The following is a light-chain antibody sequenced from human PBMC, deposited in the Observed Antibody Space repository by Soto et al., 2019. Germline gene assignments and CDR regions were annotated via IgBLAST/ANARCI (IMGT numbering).Light chain of an antibody. V-gene: IGLV1-44*01. CDR2: SDN. CDR3: AAWDDILNGVV. J-gene: IGLJ2*01. CDR1: SYNIGSKS. Sequence: QSVLTQPPSASGTPGQRVTISCSGSSYNIGSKSVNWYQQLPGAAPKLLIYSDNQRPSGVPDRFSGSKSGTSASLAISGLQSEAEADYYCAAWDDILNGVVFGGGTKLTVL.